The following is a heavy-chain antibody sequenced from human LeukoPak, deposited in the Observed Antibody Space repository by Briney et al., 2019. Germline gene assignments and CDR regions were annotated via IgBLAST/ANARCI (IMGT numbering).Heavy chain of an antibody. CDR1: GGSINNYY. CDR2: IYYSGST. Sequence: SETLSLTCTVSGGSINNYYWSWIRQPPGKGLAWIGYIYYSGSTNYNPSLKSRVTISVDTSKNQFSLKLSSVTAADTAVYYCARDSRRYFESNWFDPWGQGTLVTVSS. V-gene: IGHV4-59*01. J-gene: IGHJ5*02. D-gene: IGHD3-9*01. CDR3: ARDSRRYFESNWFDP.